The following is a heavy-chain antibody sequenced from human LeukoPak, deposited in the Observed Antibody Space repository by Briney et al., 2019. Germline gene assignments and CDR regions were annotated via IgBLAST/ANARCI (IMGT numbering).Heavy chain of an antibody. J-gene: IGHJ4*02. CDR1: GGSLRSSSSN. Sequence: SETLSLTCTGSGGSLRSSSSNWGWIRQPPGKGLEWIGSIYYSGSTYYNPSLKSRVTISVDTSKNQFSLKLSSVTAADTAVYYCARLRYCSVGSSYSVYWAGATLVTVSS. D-gene: IGHD2-15*01. V-gene: IGHV4-39*01. CDR2: IYYSGST. CDR3: ARLRYCSVGSSYSVY.